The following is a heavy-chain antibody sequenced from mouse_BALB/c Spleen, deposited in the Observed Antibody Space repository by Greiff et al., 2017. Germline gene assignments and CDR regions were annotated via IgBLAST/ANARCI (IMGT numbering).Heavy chain of an antibody. V-gene: IGHV5-6*01. D-gene: IGHD4-1*01. CDR2: ISSGGSYT. CDR1: GFTFSSYG. CDR3: ASGTGTDPFAY. J-gene: IGHJ3*01. Sequence: VQLKESGGDLVKPGGSLKLSCAASGFTFSSYGMSWVRQTPDKRLEWVATISSGGSYTYYPDSVKGRFTISRDNAKNTLYLQMSSLKSEDTAMYYCASGTGTDPFAYWGQGTLVTVSA.